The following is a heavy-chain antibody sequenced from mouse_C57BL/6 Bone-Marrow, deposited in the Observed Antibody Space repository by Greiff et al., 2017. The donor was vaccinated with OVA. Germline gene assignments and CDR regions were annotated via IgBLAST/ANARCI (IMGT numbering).Heavy chain of an antibody. CDR1: GYAFSSSW. J-gene: IGHJ1*03. D-gene: IGHD1-1*01. Sequence: VQRVESGPELVKPGASVKISCKASGYAFSSSWMNWVKQRPGKGLEWIGRIYPGDGDTNYNGKFKGKATLTADKSSSTAYMQLSSLTSEDSAVYFCAREGDYYGSSYEDWYFDVWGTGTTVTVSS. CDR3: AREGDYYGSSYEDWYFDV. CDR2: IYPGDGDT. V-gene: IGHV1-82*01.